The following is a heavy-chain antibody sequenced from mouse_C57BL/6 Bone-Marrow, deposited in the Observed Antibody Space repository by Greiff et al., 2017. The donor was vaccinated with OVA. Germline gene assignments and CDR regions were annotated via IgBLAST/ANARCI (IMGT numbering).Heavy chain of an antibody. Sequence: DVQLQESGPGLVKPSQSLSLTCSVTGYSITSGYYWNWIRQFPGNKLEWMGYISYDGSNNYNPSLKNRISITRDTSKNQFFLKLNSVTTEDTATYYCARGDDGLRGFFDYWGQGTTLTVSS. V-gene: IGHV3-6*01. CDR1: GYSITSGYY. CDR2: ISYDGSN. D-gene: IGHD2-3*01. J-gene: IGHJ2*01. CDR3: ARGDDGLRGFFDY.